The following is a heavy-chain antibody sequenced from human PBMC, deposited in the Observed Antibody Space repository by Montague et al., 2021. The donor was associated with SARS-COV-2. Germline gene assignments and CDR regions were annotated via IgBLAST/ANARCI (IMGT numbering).Heavy chain of an antibody. CDR2: IYSGDSST. CDR3: AKRGATSPSDS. CDR1: GFTFSSYA. V-gene: IGHV3-23*03. D-gene: IGHD1-26*01. J-gene: IGHJ4*02. Sequence: SLRLSCAASGFTFSSYAMSWVRQAPGKGLEWVSVIYSGDSSTYYADSVKGRFTISRDNSKNTLYLQMNSLRAEDTAVYYCAKRGATSPSDSWGQGTLVTVSS.